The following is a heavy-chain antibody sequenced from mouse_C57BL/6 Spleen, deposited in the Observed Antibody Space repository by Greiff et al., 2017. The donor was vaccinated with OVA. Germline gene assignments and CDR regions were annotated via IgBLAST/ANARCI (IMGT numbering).Heavy chain of an antibody. D-gene: IGHD2-1*01. CDR1: GFSFNTYA. J-gene: IGHJ4*01. V-gene: IGHV10-1*01. Sequence: EVKLVESGGGLVQPKGSLKLSCAASGFSFNTYAMNWVRQAPGKGLEWVARIRSKSNNYATYYADSVKDRFTISRDDSESMLYLQMNNLKTEDTAMYYCVRSRNYENYAMDYWGQGTSVTVSS. CDR2: IRSKSNNYAT. CDR3: VRSRNYENYAMDY.